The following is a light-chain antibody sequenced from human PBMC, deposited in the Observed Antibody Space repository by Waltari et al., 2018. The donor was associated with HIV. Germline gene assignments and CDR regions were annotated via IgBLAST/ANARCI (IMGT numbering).Light chain of an antibody. CDR2: EVT. CDR3: SAYAGSNRFVV. V-gene: IGLV2-8*01. Sequence: QSALTQPHSASGSPGQSVAIPCTGTVPALAAYNFVSSYQQQPGGAPKLLIFEVTKRPTGVPDRFSGSKSGTTASLTVSGLLPEDDADYYCSAYAGSNRFVVFGGGTRLTVL. CDR1: VPALAAYNF. J-gene: IGLJ2*01.